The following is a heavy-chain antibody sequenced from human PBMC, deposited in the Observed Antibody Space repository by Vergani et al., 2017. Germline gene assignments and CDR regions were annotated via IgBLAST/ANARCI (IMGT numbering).Heavy chain of an antibody. CDR3: ASESYYYGSGFYGMDV. CDR1: GGSISSYY. D-gene: IGHD3-10*01. CDR2: IYTSGST. Sequence: QVQLQESGPGLVKPSETLSLTCTVSGGSISSYYWSWIRQPAGKGLEWIGRIYTSGSTNYNPSLKSRVTMSVDTSKNQFSLKLSSVTAADTAVYYCASESYYYGSGFYGMDVWGQGTTVTVSS. J-gene: IGHJ6*02. V-gene: IGHV4-4*07.